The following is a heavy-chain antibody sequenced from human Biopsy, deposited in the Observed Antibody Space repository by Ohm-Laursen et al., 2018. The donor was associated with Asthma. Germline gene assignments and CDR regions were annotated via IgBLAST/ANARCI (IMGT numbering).Heavy chain of an antibody. V-gene: IGHV1-3*04. J-gene: IGHJ3*01. CDR2: VNTGNGDT. Sequence: ATVKISCKASGYNFISFAIHWVRQAPGQRLEWMGWVNTGNGDTKYSQKFQGRVTITRDTSASTAYMELRSLRSEDTATYCCARTYYDFLTGQVKDVFGVWGQGTMVIVSS. D-gene: IGHD3-9*01. CDR1: GYNFISFA. CDR3: ARTYYDFLTGQVKDVFGV.